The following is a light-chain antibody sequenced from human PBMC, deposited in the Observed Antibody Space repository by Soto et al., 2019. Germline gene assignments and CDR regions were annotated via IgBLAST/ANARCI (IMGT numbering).Light chain of an antibody. CDR2: GAS. J-gene: IGKJ2*01. CDR1: QSVNRN. V-gene: IGKV3-15*01. Sequence: IVMTQSPATLSVSPGERATLSCRASQSVNRNLAWYQQKPGQAPRLLIYGASTRAAGIPARFSGSGSGTEFSLTISSLQSEDFAVYYCQQYNNRPPDTFGQGTKLEIK. CDR3: QQYNNRPPDT.